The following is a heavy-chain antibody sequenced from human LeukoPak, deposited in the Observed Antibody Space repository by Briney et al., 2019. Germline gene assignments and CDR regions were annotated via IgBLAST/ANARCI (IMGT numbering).Heavy chain of an antibody. D-gene: IGHD3-10*01. CDR3: TCIPYGSGSTPHNY. CDR2: IRSKTNNYAT. CDR1: GFTFSGAA. J-gene: IGHJ4*02. Sequence: GGSLRLSCAASGFTFSGAAIHWVRQASGKGLEWVGRIRSKTNNYATSYAASVKGRFTVSRDDSKNTAYLQMNSLKTEDTAVYYCTCIPYGSGSTPHNYWGQGTLVTVSS. V-gene: IGHV3-73*01.